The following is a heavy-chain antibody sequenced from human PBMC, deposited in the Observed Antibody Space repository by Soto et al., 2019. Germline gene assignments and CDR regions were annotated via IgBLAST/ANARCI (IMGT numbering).Heavy chain of an antibody. V-gene: IGHV3-30*18. J-gene: IGHJ4*02. CDR1: GFTFSNYG. D-gene: IGHD6-19*01. CDR3: AKEGSAYRSCWYINYFDY. Sequence: GGSPRLPCAASGFTFSNYGMHWVRQAPGKGLEWVAVLSYDGSNKYYADSVKGRFTISRDNSKNTLYLQMNSLRAEGTGGYYFAKEGSAYRSCWYINYFDYWGQGTLVTVFS. CDR2: LSYDGSNK.